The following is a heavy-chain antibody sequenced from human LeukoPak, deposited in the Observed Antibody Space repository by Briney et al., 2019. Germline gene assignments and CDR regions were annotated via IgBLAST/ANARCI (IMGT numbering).Heavy chain of an antibody. CDR1: GGTFSSYA. CDR2: IIPILGIA. V-gene: IGHV1-69*04. J-gene: IGHJ4*02. Sequence: ASVTVSCKASGGTFSSYAISWVRQAPGQGLEWMGRIIPILGIANYAQKFQGRVTITADKSTSTAYMELSSLRSEDTAVYYCARDGDDGYSDYWGQGTLVTVSS. CDR3: ARDGDDGYSDY. D-gene: IGHD5-24*01.